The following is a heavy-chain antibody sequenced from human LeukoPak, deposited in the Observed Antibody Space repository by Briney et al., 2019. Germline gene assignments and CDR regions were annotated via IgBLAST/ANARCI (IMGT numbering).Heavy chain of an antibody. CDR1: GFTFSSYS. V-gene: IGHV3-21*01. CDR2: ISSSSSYI. D-gene: IGHD6-13*01. CDR3: ARDFSSWENNWFDP. Sequence: GGSLRLSCAASGFTFSSYSMNWVRQAPGKGLEWVSSISSSSSYIYYADSVKGRFTISRDNAKNSLYLQMNSLRAEDTAVYYCARDFSSWENNWFDPWGQGTLVTVSS. J-gene: IGHJ5*02.